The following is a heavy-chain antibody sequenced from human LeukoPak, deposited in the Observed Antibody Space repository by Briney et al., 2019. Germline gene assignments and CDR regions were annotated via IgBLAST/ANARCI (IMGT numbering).Heavy chain of an antibody. Sequence: PGGSLRLSCAASGFTFSSYAMSWVRQAPGKGLEWVSAISGSGGSTYYADSVKGRFTISRDNSKNTLYLQMNNLKTEDTAVYYCARDLHGDYDYWGQGTLVTVSS. J-gene: IGHJ4*02. CDR1: GFTFSSYA. D-gene: IGHD4-17*01. CDR2: ISGSGGST. CDR3: ARDLHGDYDY. V-gene: IGHV3-23*01.